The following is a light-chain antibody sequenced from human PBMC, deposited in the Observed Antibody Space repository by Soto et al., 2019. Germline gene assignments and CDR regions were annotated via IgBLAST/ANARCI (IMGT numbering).Light chain of an antibody. Sequence: SYELTQPPSVSVSLGQTASITCSGDKLGDKYACWYQQKPGQSPVLVIYQDSKRPSGIPERFSGSNSGNTATLTISGTQAMDEADYYCQAWDSSTAVFGTGTKLTVL. CDR2: QDS. CDR1: KLGDKY. CDR3: QAWDSSTAV. J-gene: IGLJ1*01. V-gene: IGLV3-1*01.